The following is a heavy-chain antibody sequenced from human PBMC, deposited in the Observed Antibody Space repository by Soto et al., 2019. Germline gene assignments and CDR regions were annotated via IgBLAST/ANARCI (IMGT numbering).Heavy chain of an antibody. Sequence: PSVKVSCKASGGTFSSYTISWVRQAPGQGLEWMGRIIPILGIANYAQKFQGRVTITADKSTSTAYMELSSLRSEDTAVYYCARDLGHGSQGLRFLERSGSWIDPWGQGTLVTVSS. CDR3: ARDLGHGSQGLRFLERSGSWIDP. CDR2: IIPILGIA. CDR1: GGTFSSYT. J-gene: IGHJ5*02. D-gene: IGHD3-3*01. V-gene: IGHV1-69*04.